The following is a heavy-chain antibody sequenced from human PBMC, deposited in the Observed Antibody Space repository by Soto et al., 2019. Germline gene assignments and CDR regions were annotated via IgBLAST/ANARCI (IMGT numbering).Heavy chain of an antibody. CDR2: TFYRSKWYS. Sequence: SETLSLTCVISGDSVSIYSGAWNWIRQSPSRGLEWLGRTFYRSKWYSVSAVSVKSRATIKPDTSKNQFSLQLNSVTPEDSGVYYCARGPAILNPWGQGIQVTVSS. CDR3: ARGPAILNP. CDR1: GDSVSIYSGA. V-gene: IGHV6-1*01. J-gene: IGHJ5*02.